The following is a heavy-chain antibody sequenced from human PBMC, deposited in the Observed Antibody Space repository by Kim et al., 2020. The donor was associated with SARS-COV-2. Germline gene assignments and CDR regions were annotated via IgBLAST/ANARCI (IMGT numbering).Heavy chain of an antibody. V-gene: IGHV3-74*01. Sequence: GGSLRLSCAASGFTFSSYWMHWVRQAPGKGLVWVSRINSDGSSTSYADSVKGRFTISRDNAKNTLYLQMNSLRAEDTAVYYCARAFLGYCSGGSCYYYYGMDVWGQGTTVTVSS. D-gene: IGHD2-15*01. J-gene: IGHJ6*02. CDR1: GFTFSSYW. CDR2: INSDGSST. CDR3: ARAFLGYCSGGSCYYYYGMDV.